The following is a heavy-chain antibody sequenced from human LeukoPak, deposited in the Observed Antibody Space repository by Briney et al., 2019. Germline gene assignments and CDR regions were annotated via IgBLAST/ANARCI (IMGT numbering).Heavy chain of an antibody. CDR2: ISAYNGNT. Sequence: ASVKVSCKASGYTLTSYGISWVRQAPGQGLEWMGWISAYNGNTNYAQRLQGRVTMTTDTSTSTAYMELRSLRSDDTAVYYCARDTIYSGSKDYYYYYGMDVWGQGTTVTVSS. CDR3: ARDTIYSGSKDYYYYYGMDV. CDR1: GYTLTSYG. D-gene: IGHD1-26*01. J-gene: IGHJ6*02. V-gene: IGHV1-18*01.